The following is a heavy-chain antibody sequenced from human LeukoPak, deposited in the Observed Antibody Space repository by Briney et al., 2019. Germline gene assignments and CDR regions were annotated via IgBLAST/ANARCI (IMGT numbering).Heavy chain of an antibody. D-gene: IGHD3-22*01. V-gene: IGHV1-2*02. Sequence: ASVKVSCKASGYTFTGYYMHWVRQAPGQGLEWMGWINPNSGGTNYAQKFQGRVTMTRDTSISTAYMELSRLRSDDTAVYYCARDLGYDSSGYHLTPGDYWGQGTLVTVSS. J-gene: IGHJ4*02. CDR1: GYTFTGYY. CDR2: INPNSGGT. CDR3: ARDLGYDSSGYHLTPGDY.